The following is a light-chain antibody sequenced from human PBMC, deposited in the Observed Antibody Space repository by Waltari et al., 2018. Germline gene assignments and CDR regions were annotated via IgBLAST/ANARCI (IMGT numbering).Light chain of an antibody. V-gene: IGLV3-21*04. J-gene: IGLJ2*01. Sequence: VLTQSPATLSLSPGERATLSCRASQSVSSYLAWYQQKPGQAPVLVISYDSDRPSGIPERFSGSNSGNTATLTISRVEAGDEADYYCQVWATSSDLVFGGGTKLTVL. CDR3: QVWATSSDLV. CDR2: YDS. CDR1: QSVSSY.